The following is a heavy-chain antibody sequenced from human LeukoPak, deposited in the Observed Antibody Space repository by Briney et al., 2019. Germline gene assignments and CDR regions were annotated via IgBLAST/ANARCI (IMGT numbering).Heavy chain of an antibody. CDR3: ASPHRDITGYYFDY. J-gene: IGHJ4*02. CDR2: IIPILGIA. CDR1: GGTFSSYA. V-gene: IGHV1-69*04. D-gene: IGHD3-3*01. Sequence: SVKVSCKASGGTFSSYAISWVRQAPGQGLEWMGRIIPILGIANYAQKFQGRVTITAGKSTSTAYMELSSLRSEDTAVYYCASPHRDITGYYFDYWGQGTLVTVSS.